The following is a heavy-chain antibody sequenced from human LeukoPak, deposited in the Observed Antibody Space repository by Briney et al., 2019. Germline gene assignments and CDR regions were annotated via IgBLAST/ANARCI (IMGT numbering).Heavy chain of an antibody. Sequence: PVGSLRLSCAASGFTFSSYGMHWVRQAPGKGLEWVAFIRYDGSNKYYADSVKGRFTISRDNSKNTLYLQMNSLRAEDTAVYYCARCTTGRTFGSLREIKRSREIDYWGQGTLVTVSS. CDR2: IRYDGSNK. CDR1: GFTFSSYG. J-gene: IGHJ4*02. D-gene: IGHD1-1*01. CDR3: ARCTTGRTFGSLREIKRSREIDY. V-gene: IGHV3-30*02.